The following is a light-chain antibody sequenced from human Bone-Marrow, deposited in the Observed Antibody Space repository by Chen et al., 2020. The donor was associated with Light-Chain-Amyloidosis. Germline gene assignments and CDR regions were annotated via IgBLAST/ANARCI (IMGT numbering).Light chain of an antibody. CDR3: QSADSSGTYEVI. J-gene: IGLJ2*01. CDR1: DLPTIY. Sequence: SYELTQPPSVSVSPGQTARIPCSGADLPTIYAYWYQQKTGQAPVLVIHRDTERPSGISERFSGSSSWTTATLTISGVQAEDEADYHCQSADSSGTYEVIFGGGTKLTVL. CDR2: RDT. V-gene: IGLV3-25*03.